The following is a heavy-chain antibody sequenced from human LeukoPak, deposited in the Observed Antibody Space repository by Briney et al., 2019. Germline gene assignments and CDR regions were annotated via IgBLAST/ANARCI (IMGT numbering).Heavy chain of an antibody. Sequence: RTSETLSLTCTVSGGSISSSSYYWGWIRQPPGKGLEWIGSIHYSGSTYYNPSLKSRVTISVDTSKNQFSLKLSSVTAADTAVYYCARLQGYGLYAFDIWGQGTMVTVSS. CDR3: ARLQGYGLYAFDI. CDR2: IHYSGST. CDR1: GGSISSSSYY. V-gene: IGHV4-39*01. J-gene: IGHJ3*02. D-gene: IGHD4-17*01.